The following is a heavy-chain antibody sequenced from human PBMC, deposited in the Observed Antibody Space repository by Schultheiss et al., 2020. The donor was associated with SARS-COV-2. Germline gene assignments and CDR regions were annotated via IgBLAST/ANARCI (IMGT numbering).Heavy chain of an antibody. V-gene: IGHV4-34*01. CDR1: GGSFSGYY. CDR3: ARASNDFWSGYYYYYYYYMDV. J-gene: IGHJ6*03. Sequence: SETLSLTCAVYGGSFSGYYWSWIRQHPGKGLEWIGYIYYSGSTNYNPSLKSRVTISVDTSKNQFSLKLSSVTAADTAVYYCARASNDFWSGYYYYYYYYMDVWGKGTTVTVSS. D-gene: IGHD3-3*01. CDR2: IYYSGST.